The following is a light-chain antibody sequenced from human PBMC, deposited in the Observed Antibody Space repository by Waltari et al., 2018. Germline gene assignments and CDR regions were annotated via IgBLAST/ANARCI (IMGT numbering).Light chain of an antibody. V-gene: IGKV3-20*01. CDR2: GTF. J-gene: IGKJ1*01. Sequence: EIVFTQSPGTLSLSPGEIATLSCRASQSVGTSLAWYQQKRGQAPRLLIYGTFSRATGIPDRFSGSGSGTDFSLTISRLEPEDYAVYYCQHYVRLPATFGQGTKVEIK. CDR1: QSVGTS. CDR3: QHYVRLPAT.